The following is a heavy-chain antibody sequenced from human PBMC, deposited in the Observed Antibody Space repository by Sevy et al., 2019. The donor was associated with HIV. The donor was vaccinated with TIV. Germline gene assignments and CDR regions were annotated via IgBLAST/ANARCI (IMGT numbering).Heavy chain of an antibody. V-gene: IGHV3-48*02. CDR2: ISSSSSAI. CDR1: GFTFSSYS. CDR3: AREQWQLNADVAFDI. Sequence: GGSLRLSCAASGFTFSSYSMNWVRQAPGRGLEWISYISSSSSAIYYADSVKGRFTISRDNAKNSLYLQMNSLRDDDTAVYYCAREQWQLNADVAFDIWGQGTMVTVSS. J-gene: IGHJ3*02. D-gene: IGHD6-19*01.